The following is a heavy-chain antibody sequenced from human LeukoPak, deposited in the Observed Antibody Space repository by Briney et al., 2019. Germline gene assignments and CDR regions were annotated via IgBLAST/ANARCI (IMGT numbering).Heavy chain of an antibody. CDR2: IAHHGSNK. CDR3: AKDGSWSCTD. J-gene: IGHJ4*02. D-gene: IGHD2-8*02. CDR1: GFTFSSYA. Sequence: GGSLRLSCAASGFTFSSYAMHWVRQGPGKGLEWVAYIAHHGSNKYYADSVKSRFTISRDNSKRTLYLQMNNLRADDTAVYYCAKDGSWSCTDWGQGALVTVSS. V-gene: IGHV3-30*02.